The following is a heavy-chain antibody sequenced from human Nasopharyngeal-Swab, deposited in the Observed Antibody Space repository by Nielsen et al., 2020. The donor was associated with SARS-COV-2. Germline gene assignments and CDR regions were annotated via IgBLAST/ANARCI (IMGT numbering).Heavy chain of an antibody. CDR1: GYTFTSYA. Sequence: ASVKVSCKASGYTFTSYAMHWVRQAPGQRLEWMGWINAGNGNTKYSQKFQGRVTITRDTYASTAYMELSSLRSEDTAVYYCAREFKTYYYGSGSSHFDYWGQGTLVIVSS. CDR3: AREFKTYYYGSGSSHFDY. V-gene: IGHV1-3*01. D-gene: IGHD3-10*01. CDR2: INAGNGNT. J-gene: IGHJ4*02.